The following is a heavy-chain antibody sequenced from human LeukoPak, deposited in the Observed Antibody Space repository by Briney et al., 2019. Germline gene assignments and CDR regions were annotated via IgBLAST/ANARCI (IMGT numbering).Heavy chain of an antibody. Sequence: PGGSLRLSCAVSGFTFSDYYMSWIRQAPGRGLEWISYISSSGTTIYYADSVKGRFTISRDNAKNSLYLQMNSLRAEDTAMYYCARNLPPARYWGQGVLVTVSS. CDR2: ISSSGTTI. J-gene: IGHJ4*02. CDR3: ARNLPPARY. CDR1: GFTFSDYY. V-gene: IGHV3-11*04. D-gene: IGHD2-2*01.